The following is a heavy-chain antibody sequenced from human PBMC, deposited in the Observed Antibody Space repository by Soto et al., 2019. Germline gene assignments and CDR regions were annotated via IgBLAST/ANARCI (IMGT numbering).Heavy chain of an antibody. J-gene: IGHJ4*02. Sequence: GGSLRLSCAASGCTFSSYGMHWVRQAPGKGLEWVAVISYDGSNKYYADSVKGRFTISRDNSKNTLYLQMNSLRAEDTAVYYCAKDAVSYSFDYWGQGALVTVSS. CDR1: GCTFSSYG. CDR2: ISYDGSNK. V-gene: IGHV3-30*18. D-gene: IGHD1-20*01. CDR3: AKDAVSYSFDY.